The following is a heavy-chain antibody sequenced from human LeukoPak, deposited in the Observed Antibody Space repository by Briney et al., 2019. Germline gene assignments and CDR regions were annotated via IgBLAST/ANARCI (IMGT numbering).Heavy chain of an antibody. V-gene: IGHV1-46*01. CDR2: INPSGGST. Sequence: GASVKVSCKASGYTFTTYYMYWVRQAPGQGLEWMGIINPSGGSTTYAQKFQGRVTMTRDMSTSTVYMELSSLRSEDTAVYYCATEGKMVRGVYTDYWGQGTLVTVSS. D-gene: IGHD3-10*01. CDR3: ATEGKMVRGVYTDY. J-gene: IGHJ4*02. CDR1: GYTFTTYY.